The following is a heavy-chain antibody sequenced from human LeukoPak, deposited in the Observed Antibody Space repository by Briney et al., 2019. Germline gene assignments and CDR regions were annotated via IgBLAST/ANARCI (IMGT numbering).Heavy chain of an antibody. J-gene: IGHJ4*02. CDR2: INPSGGST. D-gene: IGHD2-15*01. V-gene: IGHV1-46*01. Sequence: ASVRVSCKASGYSFTSYYMHWVRQAPGQGLEWMGIINPSGGSTSYAQKFQGRVTMTRDTSSSTVYMELSSLRSEDMAVYYCARDYLKVVVAGTAPSAGHMDYWGQGTLVTVSS. CDR1: GYSFTSYY. CDR3: ARDYLKVVVAGTAPSAGHMDY.